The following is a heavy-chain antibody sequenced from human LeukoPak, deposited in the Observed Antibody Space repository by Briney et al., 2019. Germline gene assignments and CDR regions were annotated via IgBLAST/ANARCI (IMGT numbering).Heavy chain of an antibody. Sequence: SETLSLTCAVYGGSFSGYYWGWIRQPPGKGLEWIGEINHSGSTNYNPSLKSRVTISVDTSKNQFSLKLSSVTAADTAVYYCARADDFWSGYRSYYYGMDVWGQGTTVTVSS. CDR1: GGSFSGYY. V-gene: IGHV4-34*01. CDR2: INHSGST. J-gene: IGHJ6*02. D-gene: IGHD3-3*01. CDR3: ARADDFWSGYRSYYYGMDV.